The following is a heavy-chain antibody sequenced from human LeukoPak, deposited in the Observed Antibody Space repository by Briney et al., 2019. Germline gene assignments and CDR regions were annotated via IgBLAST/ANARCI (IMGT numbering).Heavy chain of an antibody. D-gene: IGHD5-24*01. J-gene: IGHJ4*02. CDR2: IYHSGSI. CDR1: GGSISSDGYS. Sequence: PSETLSLTCAVSGGSISSDGYSWSWIRQPPGKGLEWIGYIYHSGSIYYNPSLKSRVTISVDTSKNQFSLKLSSVTAADTVVYYCARGARAGYNLEPFDYWGQGTLVTVSS. CDR3: ARGARAGYNLEPFDY. V-gene: IGHV4-30-2*01.